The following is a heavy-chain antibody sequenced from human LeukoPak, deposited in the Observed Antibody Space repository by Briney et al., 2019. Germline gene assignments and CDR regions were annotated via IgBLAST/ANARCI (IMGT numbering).Heavy chain of an antibody. D-gene: IGHD6-19*01. J-gene: IGHJ4*02. V-gene: IGHV4-34*01. CDR1: GGSFSGYY. CDR3: ARGLIAVAGFDY. CDR2: INHSGST. Sequence: SETLSLTCAVYGGSFSGYYWSWIRQPPGKGLGWIGEINHSGSTNYNPSLKSRVTISVDTSKNQFSLKLSSVTAADTAVYYCARGLIAVAGFDYWGQGTLVTVSS.